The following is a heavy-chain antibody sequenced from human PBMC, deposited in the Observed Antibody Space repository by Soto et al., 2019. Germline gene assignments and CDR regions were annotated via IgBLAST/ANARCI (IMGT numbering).Heavy chain of an antibody. Sequence: SVKVSCKASGYTFTSYAMHWVRQAPGQRLEWMGWINAGNGNTKYSQKFQGRVTITRDTSASTAYMELSSLRSEDTAVYYCARDLIMITFGGVMAPGFYDYWGQGTLVTVSS. CDR3: ARDLIMITFGGVMAPGFYDY. V-gene: IGHV1-3*01. D-gene: IGHD3-16*01. CDR1: GYTFTSYA. CDR2: INAGNGNT. J-gene: IGHJ4*02.